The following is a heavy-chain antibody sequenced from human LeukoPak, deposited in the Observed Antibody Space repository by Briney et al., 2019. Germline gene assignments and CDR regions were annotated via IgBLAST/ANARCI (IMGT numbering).Heavy chain of an antibody. CDR1: GFTFSDYH. V-gene: IGHV3-11*04. Sequence: GGSLRLSCAASGFTFSDYHMSWIRQAPGKGLEWVSYISSRGSIIYYADSVKGRFTISRDNVKNTLYLQMNSLRAEDTAVYYCARWSGGFFFDSSGYDYWGQGTPVTVSS. J-gene: IGHJ4*02. D-gene: IGHD3-22*01. CDR2: ISSRGSII. CDR3: ARWSGGFFFDSSGYDY.